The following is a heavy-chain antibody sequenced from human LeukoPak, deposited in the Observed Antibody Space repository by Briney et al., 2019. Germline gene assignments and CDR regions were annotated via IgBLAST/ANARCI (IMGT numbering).Heavy chain of an antibody. Sequence: GGSLRLSCAASGFTFSSYAMSWVRQAPGKGLEWVSAISGSGGSTYYADSVKGRFTISRDNSKNTLYLQMNSLRAEDTAVYYCAKGPSSSYSSGWYYFDYWGQGTLVTVSS. V-gene: IGHV3-23*01. CDR1: GFTFSSYA. CDR3: AKGPSSSYSSGWYYFDY. D-gene: IGHD6-19*01. J-gene: IGHJ4*02. CDR2: ISGSGGST.